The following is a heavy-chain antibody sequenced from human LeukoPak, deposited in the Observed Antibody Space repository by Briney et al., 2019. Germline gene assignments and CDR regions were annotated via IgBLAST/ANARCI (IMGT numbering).Heavy chain of an antibody. D-gene: IGHD6-13*01. CDR3: AKDGPYSSSWYFDY. Sequence: GGSLRLSCVASGYTFSSFWMSWVRQAPGKGLEWVANIKPDGSQKYYVDSVKGRFTISRDNAKNSLYLQMNSLRAEDTALYYCAKDGPYSSSWYFDYWGQGTLVTVSS. J-gene: IGHJ4*02. CDR1: GYTFSSFW. V-gene: IGHV3-7*03. CDR2: IKPDGSQK.